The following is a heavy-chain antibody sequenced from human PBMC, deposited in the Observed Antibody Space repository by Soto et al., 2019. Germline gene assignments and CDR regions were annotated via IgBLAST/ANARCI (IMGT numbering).Heavy chain of an antibody. CDR3: VRDKWSGYCSGGSCIYGMDV. Sequence: PWVSLRLCSAASGFTVSSKYMSWVRQDPGKGLEWVSVIYSGGSTYSADSVKGRFTISRDNSKNTLYIQMNSLRAEDTAVYYCVRDKWSGYCSGGSCIYGMDVWGQGTMVTVSS. CDR2: IYSGGST. CDR1: GFTVSSKY. J-gene: IGHJ6*02. D-gene: IGHD2-15*01. V-gene: IGHV3-53*01.